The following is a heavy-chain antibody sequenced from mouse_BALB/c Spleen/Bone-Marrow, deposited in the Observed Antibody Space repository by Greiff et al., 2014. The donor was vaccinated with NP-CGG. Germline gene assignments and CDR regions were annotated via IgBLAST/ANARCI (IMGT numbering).Heavy chain of an antibody. CDR1: GYTFTDYA. CDR3: ARGSYGSWFAY. D-gene: IGHD1-1*01. J-gene: IGHJ3*01. CDR2: ISTYSGNT. V-gene: IGHV1-67*01. Sequence: VMLVESGPELVRPGVSVKISCKGSGYTFTDYAMHWVKQSHAKSLEWIGVISTYSGNTNYNQKFKGKATMTVDKSSSTAYMELARLTPEDSAIYYCARGSYGSWFAYWGQGTLVTVSA.